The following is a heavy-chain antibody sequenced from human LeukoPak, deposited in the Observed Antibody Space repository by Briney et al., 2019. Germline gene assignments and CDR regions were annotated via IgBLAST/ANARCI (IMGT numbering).Heavy chain of an antibody. Sequence: GGSLRLSCAGSGCTFSTYAMGWVRQSPGKGLEWVSSIKGGGGDPFYADSVKGRFTISRDNSKNTLFLQLNSLRAEDSAVYYCAKGGHDFNPFYWWGQGTLVTVSS. CDR1: GCTFSTYA. J-gene: IGHJ4*02. V-gene: IGHV3-23*01. CDR3: AKGGHDFNPFYW. D-gene: IGHD2-21*02. CDR2: IKGGGGDP.